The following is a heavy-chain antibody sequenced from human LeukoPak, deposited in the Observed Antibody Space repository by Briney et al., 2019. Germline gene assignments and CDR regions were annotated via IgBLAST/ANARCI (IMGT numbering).Heavy chain of an antibody. D-gene: IGHD3-16*01. CDR2: IYYSGST. CDR3: AGRNNDDVWGGYYRSPTEGFDM. Sequence: SETLSLTCTVSGGSISSYYWSWIRQPPGKGLEWIGYIYYSGSTYYNPSLKSRVTISVDTSKNQFSLKLSSVTAADTAVYYCAGRNNDDVWGGYYRSPTEGFDMWGQGTMVTVSS. V-gene: IGHV4-59*12. J-gene: IGHJ3*02. CDR1: GGSISSYY.